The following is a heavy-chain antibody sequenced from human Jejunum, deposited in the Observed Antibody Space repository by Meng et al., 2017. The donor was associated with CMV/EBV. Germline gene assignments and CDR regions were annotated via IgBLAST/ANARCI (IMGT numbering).Heavy chain of an antibody. CDR3: SRLEPLAAGGFFDY. V-gene: IGHV3-21*01. CDR1: AFTVSTYG. Sequence: AFTVSTYGINWGRRAPEAGLEWVSSISHSSSYEYDAYSVKGRFAISRNNAEKSVHLDLISLSAENTAVYSFSRLEPLAAGGFFDYWGQGTPVTVSS. CDR2: ISHSSSYE. J-gene: IGHJ4*02. D-gene: IGHD6-13*01.